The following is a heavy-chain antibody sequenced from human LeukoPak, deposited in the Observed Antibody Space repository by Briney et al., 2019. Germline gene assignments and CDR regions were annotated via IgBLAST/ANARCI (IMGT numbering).Heavy chain of an antibody. V-gene: IGHV1-2*02. CDR1: GYTFTGYY. CDR2: INPNSGGT. Sequence: ASVKVSCKASGYTFTGYYVHWVRQAPRQGLEWMGWINPNSGGTNYAQKFQGRVTMTRDTSISTAYMELSRLRSDDTAVYYCARGVTTSNYYYYYYMDVWGKGTTVTVSS. CDR3: ARGVTTSNYYYYYYMDV. J-gene: IGHJ6*03. D-gene: IGHD4-17*01.